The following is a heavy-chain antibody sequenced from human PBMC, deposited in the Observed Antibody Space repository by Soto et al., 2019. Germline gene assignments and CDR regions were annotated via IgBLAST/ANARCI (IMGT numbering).Heavy chain of an antibody. CDR3: AKDLTSTSRTPEL. CDR2: VSGRGDMA. D-gene: IGHD2-2*01. CDR1: GFAFSSYA. J-gene: IGHJ4*02. Sequence: PGGSLRLSCAASGFAFSSYAMTWVRQAPGKGLEWVAAVSGRGDMAYYADSVKGRFIISRDNSKNTLYLQMNSLRAEDTAIYYCAKDLTSTSRTPELWGQGTLVTVSS. V-gene: IGHV3-23*01.